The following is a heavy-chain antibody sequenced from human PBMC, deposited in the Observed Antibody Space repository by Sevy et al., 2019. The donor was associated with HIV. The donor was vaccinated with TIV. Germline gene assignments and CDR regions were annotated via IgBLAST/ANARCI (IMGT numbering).Heavy chain of an antibody. Sequence: SETLSLTCTVSGGSVTSGPYYWSWIRQAPGKGPEWIAYTYHTGSTNYNPSVKSRVTISADTSKNQLSLRLTSVTAADSAVYYCARGQEGAYEYVFDIWGQGTKVTVSS. CDR3: ARGQEGAYEYVFDI. D-gene: IGHD5-12*01. V-gene: IGHV4-61*01. CDR2: TYHTGST. J-gene: IGHJ3*02. CDR1: GGSVTSGPYY.